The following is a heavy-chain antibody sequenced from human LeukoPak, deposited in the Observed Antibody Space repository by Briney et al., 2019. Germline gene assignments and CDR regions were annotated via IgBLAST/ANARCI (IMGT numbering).Heavy chain of an antibody. CDR2: IYYGASA. V-gene: IGHV4-30-2*01. D-gene: IGHD1-7*01. Sequence: PSETLSLTCTVSGGSINSGGHYWTWIRQPPGKGLEWIGYIYYGASAYYNPSLKSRVTISVDTSKNQFSLKLSSVTAEDTAVYYCARDHRKTLGYNWNSNYWYFDLWGRGTLVTVSS. CDR1: GGSINSGGHY. CDR3: ARDHRKTLGYNWNSNYWYFDL. J-gene: IGHJ2*01.